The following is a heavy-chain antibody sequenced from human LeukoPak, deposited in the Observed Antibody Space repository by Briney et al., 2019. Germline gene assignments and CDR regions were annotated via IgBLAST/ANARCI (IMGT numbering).Heavy chain of an antibody. CDR1: GGSISSYY. CDR3: ARADYGGANY. D-gene: IGHD4-23*01. J-gene: IGHJ4*02. CDR2: IYYSGST. Sequence: SETLFLTCTVSGGSISSYYWSWIRQPPGKGLEWIGYIYYSGSTNYNPSLKSRVTISVDTSKNQFSLKLSSVTAADTAVYYCARADYGGANYWGQGTLVTVSS. V-gene: IGHV4-59*01.